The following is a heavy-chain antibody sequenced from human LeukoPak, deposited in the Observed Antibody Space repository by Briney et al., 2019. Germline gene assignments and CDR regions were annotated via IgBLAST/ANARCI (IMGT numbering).Heavy chain of an antibody. Sequence: ASVKVSCKASGYTFTSYGIQWVRQAPGQRLEWMGWINAGNGNTKYSQKFQGRVTITRDTSASTAFMDLSSLRYEDAAVYYCARGRIAVAGIHYWGQGTLVTVSS. CDR1: GYTFTSYG. D-gene: IGHD6-19*01. V-gene: IGHV1-3*01. CDR3: ARGRIAVAGIHY. CDR2: INAGNGNT. J-gene: IGHJ4*02.